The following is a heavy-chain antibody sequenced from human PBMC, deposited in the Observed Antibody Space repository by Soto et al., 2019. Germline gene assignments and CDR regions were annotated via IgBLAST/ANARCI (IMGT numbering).Heavy chain of an antibody. D-gene: IGHD3-10*01. CDR3: ARIEGRIGQLIDY. V-gene: IGHV4-30-4*01. CDR2: IYYSGST. J-gene: IGHJ4*02. Sequence: QVQLQESGPGLVKPSQTLSLTCTVSGGSISSGDYYWSWIRQPPGKGLEWIGYIYYSGSTYYNPSLKRRVTISVDTSKNQFSLKLSSVTAADTAVYYCARIEGRIGQLIDYWGQGTLVTVSS. CDR1: GGSISSGDYY.